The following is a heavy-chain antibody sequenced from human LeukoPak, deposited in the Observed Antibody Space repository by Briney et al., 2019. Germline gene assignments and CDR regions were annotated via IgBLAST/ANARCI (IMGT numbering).Heavy chain of an antibody. CDR1: GGTFSSYA. Sequence: ASVKVSCKASGGTFSSYAISWVRQAPGQGLEWMGRIIPILGIANYAQKLQGRVTMTTDTSTSTAYMELRSLRSDDTAVYYCARYSSSDYWGQGTLVTVSS. V-gene: IGHV1-69*04. CDR2: IIPILGIA. J-gene: IGHJ4*02. D-gene: IGHD6-6*01. CDR3: ARYSSSDY.